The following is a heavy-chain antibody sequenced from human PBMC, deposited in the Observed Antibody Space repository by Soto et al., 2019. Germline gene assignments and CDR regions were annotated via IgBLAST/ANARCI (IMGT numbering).Heavy chain of an antibody. CDR2: INHSGST. CDR3: ARAEGHMRYSSSWYSSYSYYGMDV. CDR1: GGSFSGYY. Sequence: PSETLSLTCAVYGGSFSGYYWSWIREPPGKGMEWIGEINHSGSTNYNPSLKSRVTISFDTSKNQFSLKLTSATAADTAVYYCARAEGHMRYSSSWYSSYSYYGMDVWCQGTTVT. J-gene: IGHJ6*02. D-gene: IGHD6-13*01. V-gene: IGHV4-34*01.